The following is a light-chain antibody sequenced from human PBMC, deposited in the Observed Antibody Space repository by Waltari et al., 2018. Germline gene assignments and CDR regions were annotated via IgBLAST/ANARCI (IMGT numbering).Light chain of an antibody. V-gene: IGKV4-1*01. Sequence: DIVMTQSPDSLSVSLCERVTIDCKSSPSVLYSSNNKTYLAWYQQRPGQPPKLLIYWASTRESGVPDRFSGSGSGTDFTLTINSLQAEDVALYYCQQYYSTPLTFGGGTKVEIK. J-gene: IGKJ4*01. CDR2: WAS. CDR3: QQYYSTPLT. CDR1: PSVLYSSNNKTY.